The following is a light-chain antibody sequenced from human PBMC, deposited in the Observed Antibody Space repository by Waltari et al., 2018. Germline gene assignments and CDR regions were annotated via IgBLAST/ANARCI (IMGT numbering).Light chain of an antibody. V-gene: IGKV1-5*03. CDR2: NAS. J-gene: IGKJ1*01. CDR1: QSVSVW. CDR3: QQYNSYST. Sequence: DIQMTQSPSTMSASVGDRVTITCRASQSVSVWLAWYQQKPGKAPKLLIYNASNLESGVPSRFSGSGSGTEFTLTISSLQPDDFATYYCQQYNSYSTFGQGTKVEIK.